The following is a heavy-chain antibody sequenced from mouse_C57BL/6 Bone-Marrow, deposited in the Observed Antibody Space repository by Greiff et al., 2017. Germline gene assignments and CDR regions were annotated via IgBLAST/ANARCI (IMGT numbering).Heavy chain of an antibody. CDR2: IYPSDSET. D-gene: IGHD1-1*01. CDR3: ARDYGSSSSDWYFDV. J-gene: IGHJ1*03. Sequence: QVQLQQPGAELVRPGSSVKLSCKASGYTFTSYWMDWVKQRPGQGLEWIGNIYPSDSETHYNQKFKDKATLTVDKSSSTAYMQLSSLTSEDSAVYYCARDYGSSSSDWYFDVWGTGTTVTVSS. V-gene: IGHV1-61*01. CDR1: GYTFTSYW.